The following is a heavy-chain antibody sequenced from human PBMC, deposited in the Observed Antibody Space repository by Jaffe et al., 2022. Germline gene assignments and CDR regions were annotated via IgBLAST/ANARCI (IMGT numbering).Heavy chain of an antibody. CDR3: TRDYLSYYDSSGYPAYWYFDL. J-gene: IGHJ2*01. D-gene: IGHD3-22*01. CDR1: GFTFGDYA. V-gene: IGHV3-49*04. CDR2: IRSKAYGGTT. Sequence: EVQLVESGGGLVQPGRSLRLSCTASGFTFGDYAMSWVRQAPGKGLEWVGFIRSKAYGGTTEYAASVKGRFTISRDDSKSIAYLQMNSLKTEDTAVYYCTRDYLSYYDSSGYPAYWYFDLWGRGTLVTVSS.